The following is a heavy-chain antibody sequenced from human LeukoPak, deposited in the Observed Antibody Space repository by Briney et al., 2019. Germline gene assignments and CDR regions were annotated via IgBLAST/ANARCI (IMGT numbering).Heavy chain of an antibody. D-gene: IGHD6-13*01. V-gene: IGHV4-59*12. CDR2: IYYSGST. CDR1: GGSISSYY. Sequence: PSETLSLTCTVSGGSISSYYWSWIRQPPGKGLEWIGYIYYSGSTNYNPSLKSRVTISVDTSKNQFSLKLSSVTAADTAVYYCARGPIAAAGDLDYWGQGTLVTVSS. CDR3: ARGPIAAAGDLDY. J-gene: IGHJ4*02.